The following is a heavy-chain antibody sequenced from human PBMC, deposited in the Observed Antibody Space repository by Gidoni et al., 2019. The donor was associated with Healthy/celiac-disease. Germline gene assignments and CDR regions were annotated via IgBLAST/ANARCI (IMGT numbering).Heavy chain of an antibody. D-gene: IGHD4-4*01. Sequence: EVQLLESGGGLVQPGGSLRIACAASGFTFSRYAMSWVRHATGKGLEWVADISGSGGSTYYADSVQGRFTISRDNSKNTLYLQMHSLRAEDTAVYYCAKYSNYIFNYWGQGTLVTVSS. J-gene: IGHJ4*02. CDR3: AKYSNYIFNY. CDR1: GFTFSRYA. CDR2: ISGSGGST. V-gene: IGHV3-23*01.